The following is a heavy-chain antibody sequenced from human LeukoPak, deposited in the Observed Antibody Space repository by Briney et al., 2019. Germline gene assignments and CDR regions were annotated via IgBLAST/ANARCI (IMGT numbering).Heavy chain of an antibody. V-gene: IGHV1-46*01. Sequence: ASVKVSCKASGYTFTSYYMHWVRQAPGQGLEWMGIINPSGGSTSYAQKFQGRVTMTRDTSTSTVYMELSSLRSEDTAVYYCARGVGYDSSGYSHAFDIWGQGTMVTVSS. D-gene: IGHD3-22*01. CDR3: ARGVGYDSSGYSHAFDI. CDR1: GYTFTSYY. CDR2: INPSGGST. J-gene: IGHJ3*02.